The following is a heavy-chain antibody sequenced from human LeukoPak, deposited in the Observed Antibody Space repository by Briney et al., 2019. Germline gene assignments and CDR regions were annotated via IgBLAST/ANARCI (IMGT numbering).Heavy chain of an antibody. V-gene: IGHV5-51*01. CDR2: IYPGDSDT. D-gene: IGHD4-23*01. J-gene: IGHJ4*02. Sequence: GASLQISCQGSGSSFTSYWIGWVRQMPGKGLGWMGIIYPGDSDTRYSPSFQGQVTIPADKSISTAYLQWSSLKASDTAMYYCARHDENYGGTDYWGQGTLVTVSS. CDR3: ARHDENYGGTDY. CDR1: GSSFTSYW.